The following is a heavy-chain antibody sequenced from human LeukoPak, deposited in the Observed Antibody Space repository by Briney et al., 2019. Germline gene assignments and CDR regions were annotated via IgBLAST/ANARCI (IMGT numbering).Heavy chain of an antibody. V-gene: IGHV4-59*12. CDR2: IDQSGTT. CDR1: GGSISSYY. D-gene: IGHD3-10*01. J-gene: IGHJ4*02. Sequence: SETLSLTCTGSGGSISSYYWSWLRQPPGKGLEWIGEIDQSGTTNYNPSLKSRVSISVDTSKKQFSLTLTSMTAADTAVYYCARVPHYYFGYGYFDSWGQGTLVTVSS. CDR3: ARVPHYYFGYGYFDS.